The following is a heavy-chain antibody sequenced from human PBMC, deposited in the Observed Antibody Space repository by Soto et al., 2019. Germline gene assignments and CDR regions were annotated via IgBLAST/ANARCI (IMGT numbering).Heavy chain of an antibody. CDR2: IRSKAYGGTT. V-gene: IGHV3-49*03. D-gene: IGHD2-21*02. CDR1: GFTFGDYA. Sequence: GGSLRLSCTASGFTFGDYAMSWFRQAPGKGLEWVGFIRSKAYGGTTEYAASVKGRFTISRDDSKSIAYLQMNSLKTEDTAVYYCTNLNVVVTAIPAERDYYYGMDVWGQGTTVTVSS. J-gene: IGHJ6*02. CDR3: TNLNVVVTAIPAERDYYYGMDV.